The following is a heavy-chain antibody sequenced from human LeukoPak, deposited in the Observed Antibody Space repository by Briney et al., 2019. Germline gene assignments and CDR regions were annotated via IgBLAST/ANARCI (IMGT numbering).Heavy chain of an antibody. V-gene: IGHV3-23*01. CDR2: ISGSDSST. J-gene: IGHJ4*02. Sequence: GGSLRLSCAASGFTFSSSAMSWVRQAPGKGLEWVSTISGSDSSTHYADSVKGRFTISRDNSKNTLYLQMNSLRADDTAVYYCARGTSSGYFQLYFDYWGQGTLVTVSS. CDR3: ARGTSSGYFQLYFDY. CDR1: GFTFSSSA. D-gene: IGHD3-22*01.